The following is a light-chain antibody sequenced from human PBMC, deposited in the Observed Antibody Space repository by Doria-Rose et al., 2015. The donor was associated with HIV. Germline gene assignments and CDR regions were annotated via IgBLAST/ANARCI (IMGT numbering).Light chain of an antibody. CDR3: HQYGTSWT. CDR1: QSFSSTY. Sequence: DIVLTQSPGTLPLSPGERATLSCRDSQSFSSTYLDWYQQKPGQASSSLIYDGSTRATGIPDRFSASGSGTDFTLTINRLEPEDFALYYCHQYGTSWTFGQGTKVEI. V-gene: IGKV3-20*01. J-gene: IGKJ1*01. CDR2: DGS.